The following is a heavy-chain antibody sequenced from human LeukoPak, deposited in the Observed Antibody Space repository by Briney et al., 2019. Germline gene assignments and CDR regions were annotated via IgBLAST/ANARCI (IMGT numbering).Heavy chain of an antibody. CDR1: GFTFSNSW. D-gene: IGHD2-2*01. J-gene: IGHJ4*02. CDR2: IKKTGIET. Sequence: GGSLRLSCEASGFTFSNSWMSWVRQAPGKGLEWVAYIKKTGIETYYVDSVKGRFTITRDNIGNSLFLQMNSLRAEDTAVYYCARGYCSSTSCPPFDYWGQGTLVTVSS. V-gene: IGHV3-7*01. CDR3: ARGYCSSTSCPPFDY.